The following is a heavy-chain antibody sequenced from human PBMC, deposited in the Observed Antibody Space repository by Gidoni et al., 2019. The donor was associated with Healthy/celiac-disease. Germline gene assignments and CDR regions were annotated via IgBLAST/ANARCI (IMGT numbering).Heavy chain of an antibody. J-gene: IGHJ4*02. Sequence: VRQAPGKGLEWVSYISSSSSTIYYADSVKGRFTISRDNAKNSLYLQMNSLRDEDTAVYYCARDWDRDGILTGLDYWGQGTLVTVSS. V-gene: IGHV3-48*02. CDR3: ARDWDRDGILTGLDY. D-gene: IGHD3-9*01. CDR2: ISSSSSTI.